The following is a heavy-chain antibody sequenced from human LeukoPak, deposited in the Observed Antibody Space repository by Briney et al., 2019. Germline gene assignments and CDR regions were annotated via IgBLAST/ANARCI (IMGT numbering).Heavy chain of an antibody. J-gene: IGHJ5*02. V-gene: IGHV4-59*08. CDR2: IYYSGST. Sequence: SETLSLTCTVSGGCISRYYWSWIRQPPGKGLEWIGYIYYSGSTNYNPSLKSRVTISVDTSKNQFSLKLSSVTAADTAVYYCARQHGGWFDTWGQGTLVTVSS. CDR3: ARQHGGWFDT. CDR1: GGCISRYY.